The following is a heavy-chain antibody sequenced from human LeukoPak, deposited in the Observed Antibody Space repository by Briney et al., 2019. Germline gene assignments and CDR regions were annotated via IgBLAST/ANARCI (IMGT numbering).Heavy chain of an antibody. V-gene: IGHV4-30-2*05. CDR1: GVSISRGGYA. J-gene: IGHJ6*03. Sequence: SETLSLTCAVSGVSISRGGYAWNWIRQPPGKGLEWIAYIYHSGTTYYNPSLKSRATISVDTSKNQFSLKLSSVTAADTAVYYCARDPYYYDSSGYSPSDYYYYMDVWGKGTTVTISS. D-gene: IGHD3-22*01. CDR3: ARDPYYYDSSGYSPSDYYYYMDV. CDR2: IYHSGTT.